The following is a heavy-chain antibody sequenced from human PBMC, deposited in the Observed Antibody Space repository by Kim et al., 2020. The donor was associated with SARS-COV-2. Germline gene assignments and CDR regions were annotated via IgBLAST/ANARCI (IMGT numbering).Heavy chain of an antibody. V-gene: IGHV3-21*01. D-gene: IGHD3-10*01. CDR2: ISSSSSYI. CDR3: AREWAESDPYGSGDVSPPPGY. Sequence: GGSLRLSCAASGFTFSSYSMNWVRQAPGKGLEWVSSISSSSSYIYYADSVKGRFTISRDNAKNSLYLQMNSLRAEDTAVYYCAREWAESDPYGSGDVSPPPGYWGQGTLVTVSS. J-gene: IGHJ4*02. CDR1: GFTFSSYS.